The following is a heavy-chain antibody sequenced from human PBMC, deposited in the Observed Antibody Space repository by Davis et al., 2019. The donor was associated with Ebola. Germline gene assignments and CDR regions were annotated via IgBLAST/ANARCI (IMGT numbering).Heavy chain of an antibody. CDR2: INHSGST. Sequence: PGGSLRLSCAVYGGSFSGYYWSWIRQPPGKGLEWIGEINHSGSTNYNPSLKSRVTISVDTSKNQFSLKLSSVTAADTAVYYCARGTGYSSGWYHYWGQGTLVTVSS. V-gene: IGHV4-34*01. J-gene: IGHJ4*02. D-gene: IGHD6-19*01. CDR1: GGSFSGYY. CDR3: ARGTGYSSGWYHY.